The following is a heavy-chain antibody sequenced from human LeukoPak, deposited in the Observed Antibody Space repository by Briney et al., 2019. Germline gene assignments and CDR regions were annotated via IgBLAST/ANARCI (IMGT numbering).Heavy chain of an antibody. J-gene: IGHJ4*02. D-gene: IGHD1-7*01. CDR1: GGTFSSYA. CDR2: IIPIFGTA. Sequence: GASVKVSCKASGGTFSSYAISWVRQAPGQGLEWMGGIIPIFGTANYAQKFQGRVTITADESTSTAYMELSSLRSEDTAVYYCARDKAFGTKGDYFDYWGQGTLVTVSS. CDR3: ARDKAFGTKGDYFDY. V-gene: IGHV1-69*13.